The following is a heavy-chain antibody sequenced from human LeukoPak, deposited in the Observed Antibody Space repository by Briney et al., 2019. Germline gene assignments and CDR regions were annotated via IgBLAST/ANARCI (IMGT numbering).Heavy chain of an antibody. CDR1: EFTFSSYS. Sequence: PGGSLRLSCAASEFTFSSYSMNWVRQAPGKGLEWVSAISGSGGSTYYADSVKGRFTISRDNSKNTLYLQMNSLRAEDTAVYYCHREMATNFAFDIWGQGTMVTVSS. J-gene: IGHJ3*02. CDR2: ISGSGGST. D-gene: IGHD5-24*01. CDR3: HREMATNFAFDI. V-gene: IGHV3-23*01.